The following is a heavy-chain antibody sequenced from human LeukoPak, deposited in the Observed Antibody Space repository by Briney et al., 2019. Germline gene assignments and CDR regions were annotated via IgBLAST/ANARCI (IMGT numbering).Heavy chain of an antibody. D-gene: IGHD3-16*01. CDR1: GFTFSSYA. J-gene: IGHJ4*02. CDR2: ISGSGGST. CDR3: AKGVYDYVWGSPGFDY. Sequence: GGSLRLSCAASGFTFSSYAMSWVRQAPGKGLEWVSAISGSGGSTYYADSVKGRFTISRDNSKNTLYLQMNSLRAEDTAVYYCAKGVYDYVWGSPGFDYWGQGTLVTVSS. V-gene: IGHV3-23*01.